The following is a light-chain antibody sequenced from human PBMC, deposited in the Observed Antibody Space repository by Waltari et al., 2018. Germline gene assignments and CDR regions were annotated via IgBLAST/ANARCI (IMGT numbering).Light chain of an antibody. CDR3: QHYVALPVT. Sequence: EIVLTQSPAPLSLSPGASATLSSRSRQSVRRTVAWYQQKPGQAPSLVIDGASIRATGIPDRFSGSGSGTDFSLTISRLEPEDFAVYYCQHYVALPVTFGQGTKVEIK. CDR1: QSVRRT. J-gene: IGKJ1*01. CDR2: GAS. V-gene: IGKV3-20*01.